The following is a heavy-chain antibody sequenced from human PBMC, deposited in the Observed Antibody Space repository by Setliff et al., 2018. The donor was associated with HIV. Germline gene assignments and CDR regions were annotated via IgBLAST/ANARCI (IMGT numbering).Heavy chain of an antibody. CDR1: GGSISNYY. D-gene: IGHD1-1*01. V-gene: IGHV4-59*01. CDR3: ARDAELPGPPVHDAFDL. CDR2: ISYSGNT. J-gene: IGHJ3*01. Sequence: PSETLSLTCNVSGGSISNYYWTWMRQPPGKRLEWVAYISYSGNTNYHPALRSRLTITRDTSKNQVSLQLRSVTAEDAAIYFCARDAELPGPPVHDAFDLWGPGTMGTVSS.